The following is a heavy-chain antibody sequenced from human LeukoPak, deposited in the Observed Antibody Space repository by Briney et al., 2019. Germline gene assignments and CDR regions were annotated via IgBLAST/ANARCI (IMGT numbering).Heavy chain of an antibody. D-gene: IGHD5-12*01. CDR3: ARDSRYDEGY. CDR1: GYAFTTYG. J-gene: IGHJ4*02. Sequence: ASLKVSSKASGYAFTTYGISWVRQAPGQGLEWMGWISAYNGNTNYAQKFQGRVTMTTDTSTSTAYMELRSLRSDDTAVYYCARDSRYDEGYWGQGTLVTVSS. V-gene: IGHV1-18*01. CDR2: ISAYNGNT.